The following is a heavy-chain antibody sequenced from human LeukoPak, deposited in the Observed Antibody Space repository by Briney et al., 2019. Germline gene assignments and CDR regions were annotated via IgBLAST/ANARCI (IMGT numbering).Heavy chain of an antibody. CDR3: AKTGYCSSASCGGFDY. Sequence: GGSLRLSCAASGFTFSSYAMHCVRQAPGKGLEWVSVISGSGGSTYYADSVKGRFTISRDNSKNTLYLQMNSLRAEDTAVYYCAKTGYCSSASCGGFDYWGQGTLVTVSS. D-gene: IGHD2-2*01. V-gene: IGHV3-23*01. CDR2: ISGSGGST. CDR1: GFTFSSYA. J-gene: IGHJ4*02.